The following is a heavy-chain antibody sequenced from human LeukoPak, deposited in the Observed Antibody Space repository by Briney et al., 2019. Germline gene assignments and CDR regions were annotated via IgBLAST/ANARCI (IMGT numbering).Heavy chain of an antibody. V-gene: IGHV1-18*01. CDR1: GYTFTTSG. D-gene: IGHD3-3*01. J-gene: IGHJ5*02. CDR2: ISAYNGNT. CDR3: ARDLSFTISGVVIIGTDGFGP. Sequence: ASVKVSCKASGYTFTTSGISWVRQAPGQGLEWMGWISAYNGNTNYAQNLQGRVTMTTDTSTSTAYMELRSLRSDDTAMYYCARDLSFTISGVVIIGTDGFGPWGQGTLVTVSS.